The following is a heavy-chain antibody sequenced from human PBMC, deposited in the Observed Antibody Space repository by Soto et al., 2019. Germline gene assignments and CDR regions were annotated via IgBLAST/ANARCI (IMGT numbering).Heavy chain of an antibody. D-gene: IGHD2-15*01. Sequence: EVQLLESGGGLVQPGGSLRLSCAASGFTFSSYAMSWVRQAPGKGLEWVSAISGSGGSTYYADSVKGRFTISRDNSKNTLYLQMNSLTAEDTAVYYCAKDLGDIVVVVAATSMFDYWGQGTLGTVSS. CDR3: AKDLGDIVVVVAATSMFDY. V-gene: IGHV3-23*01. CDR1: GFTFSSYA. CDR2: ISGSGGST. J-gene: IGHJ4*02.